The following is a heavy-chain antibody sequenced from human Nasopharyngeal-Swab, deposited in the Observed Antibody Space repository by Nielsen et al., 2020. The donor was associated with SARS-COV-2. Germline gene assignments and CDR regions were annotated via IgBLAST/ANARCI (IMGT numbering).Heavy chain of an antibody. Sequence: LSLTCAASGFTFSSYDMHWVRQATGKGLEWVSAIGTAGDTYYPGSVKGRFTISRENAKNSLYLQMNSLRAGDTAVYYCARSRTAMTSPYYYYGMDVWGQGTTVTVSS. J-gene: IGHJ6*02. CDR2: IGTAGDT. CDR1: GFTFSSYD. D-gene: IGHD5-18*01. CDR3: ARSRTAMTSPYYYYGMDV. V-gene: IGHV3-13*01.